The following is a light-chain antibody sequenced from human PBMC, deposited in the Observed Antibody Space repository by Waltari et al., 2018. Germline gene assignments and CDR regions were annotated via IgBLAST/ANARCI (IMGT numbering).Light chain of an antibody. CDR3: QQSFISPWT. CDR2: AGS. V-gene: IGKV1-39*01. CDR1: QSIATY. Sequence: DIQLTQSPSSLSASVGDRVTITCRASQSIATYLNWYKEKPGKAPKLLIFAGSSLQSGVPSRFSGSGSGTGFTLSISSLQPEDFATYYCQQSFISPWTFGQGTKVEIK. J-gene: IGKJ1*01.